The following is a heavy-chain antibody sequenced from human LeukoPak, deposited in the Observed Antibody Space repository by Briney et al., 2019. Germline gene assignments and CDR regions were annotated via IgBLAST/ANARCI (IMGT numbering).Heavy chain of an antibody. CDR2: IYTSGST. CDR3: ARDAITGDLFDY. Sequence: SETLSLTCTVSGGSISGYYWSWIRQPAGKGLEWIGRIYTSGSTNYNPSLKSRVTMSVDTSKNQFSLKLSSVTAADTAVYYCARDAITGDLFDYWGQGTLVTVSS. V-gene: IGHV4-4*07. CDR1: GGSISGYY. D-gene: IGHD7-27*01. J-gene: IGHJ4*02.